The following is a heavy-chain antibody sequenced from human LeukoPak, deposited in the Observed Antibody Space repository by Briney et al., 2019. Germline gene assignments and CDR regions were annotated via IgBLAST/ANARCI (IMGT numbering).Heavy chain of an antibody. CDR1: GDSVSSNSPT. V-gene: IGHV6-1*01. D-gene: IGHD2-2*01. CDR3: ARAWGDIVVVPAAPYGMDV. CDR2: TYYRSKWYN. J-gene: IGHJ6*02. Sequence: SQTLSLTCAISGDSVSSNSPTWTWIRQSPSRGLEWLGRTYYRSKWYNDYAVSVKSRITINPDTSKNQFSLHLNSVTPGDTAVYYCARAWGDIVVVPAAPYGMDVWGQGTTVTVSS.